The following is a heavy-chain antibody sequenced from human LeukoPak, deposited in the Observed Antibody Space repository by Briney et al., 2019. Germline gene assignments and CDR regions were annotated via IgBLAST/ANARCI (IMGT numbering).Heavy chain of an antibody. J-gene: IGHJ4*02. V-gene: IGHV3-9*01. CDR1: GFTFDDYA. Sequence: SLRLSRAASGFTFDDYAMHWVRQGPAKGLEWVSGISWNSGSIVYADSVKGRFTISRDNAKNSLYLQMNSLRAEGTAFYYCAKVNTMIVVVAPFDYWGQGTLVTVSS. D-gene: IGHD3-22*01. CDR3: AKVNTMIVVVAPFDY. CDR2: ISWNSGSI.